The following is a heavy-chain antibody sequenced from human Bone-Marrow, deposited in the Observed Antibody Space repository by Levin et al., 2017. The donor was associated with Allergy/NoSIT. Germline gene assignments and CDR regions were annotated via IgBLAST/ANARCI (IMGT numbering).Heavy chain of an antibody. CDR2: IYPGDSDS. Sequence: GESLKISCQGSGYIFTSYWIGWVRQMPGKGLEWMGIIYPGDSDSSYSPSFQGQVTISADKSISTAYLQWSSLKASDSAMYYCARRHRDCSSTSGYVSDYWGQGTLVTVSS. J-gene: IGHJ4*02. CDR1: GYIFTSYW. V-gene: IGHV5-51*01. D-gene: IGHD2-2*01. CDR3: ARRHRDCSSTSGYVSDY.